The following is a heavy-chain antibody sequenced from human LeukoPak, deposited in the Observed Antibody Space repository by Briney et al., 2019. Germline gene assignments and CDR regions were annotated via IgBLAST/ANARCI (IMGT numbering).Heavy chain of an antibody. CDR2: SKSKAGGETT. Sequence: GGSLRLSCAASGVTFRNANMSWGRQPPGKGPGWIGLSKSKAGGETTEYIAPVRGRFTISSDDSKDTVYLQMNALRPEDTAVYYCAKDYDASAPDGDFDYWGQGTLVTVSS. J-gene: IGHJ4*02. CDR1: GVTFRNAN. CDR3: AKDYDASAPDGDFDY. D-gene: IGHD3-3*01. V-gene: IGHV3-15*01.